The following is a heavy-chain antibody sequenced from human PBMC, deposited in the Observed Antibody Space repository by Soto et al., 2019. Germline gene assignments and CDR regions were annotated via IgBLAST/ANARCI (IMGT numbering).Heavy chain of an antibody. CDR3: ARKGGPVVGATSYYYYYYGMDV. Sequence: GASVKISCKASGYTFTSYYMHWVRQAPGQGLEWMGIINPSGGSTSYAQKFQGRVTMTRDTSTSTVYMELSSLRSEDTAVYYCARKGGPVVGATSYYYYYYGMDVWGQGTTVTVS. CDR2: INPSGGST. J-gene: IGHJ6*02. CDR1: GYTFTSYY. D-gene: IGHD1-26*01. V-gene: IGHV1-46*01.